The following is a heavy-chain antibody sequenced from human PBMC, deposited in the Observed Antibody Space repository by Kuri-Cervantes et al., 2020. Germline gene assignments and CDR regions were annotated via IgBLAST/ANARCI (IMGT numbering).Heavy chain of an antibody. D-gene: IGHD4-17*01. V-gene: IGHV4-38-2*02. J-gene: IGHJ4*02. CDR2: TYQSGST. CDR1: GYSISIGYT. CDR3: ARDLFIYGYYFG. Sequence: GSLRLSCTVSGYSISIGYTWGWIRQPQGKGLEWIGSTYQSGSTYYNPSLKSRVTISVDTSKNHFSLKLSSVTAADTAVYYCARDLFIYGYYFGWGQGTLVTVSS.